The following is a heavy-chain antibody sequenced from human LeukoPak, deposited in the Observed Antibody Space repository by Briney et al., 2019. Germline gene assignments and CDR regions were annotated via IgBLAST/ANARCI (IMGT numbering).Heavy chain of an antibody. Sequence: PGGSLRLSCAASGFTFNSYEMNWVRQAPGKGLEWVSRINSDGSSTSYADSVKGRFTISRDNAKNTLYLQMNSLRAEDTAVYYCARGLHFRVYDSSDYYPYWGQGTLVTVSS. CDR2: INSDGSST. D-gene: IGHD3-22*01. J-gene: IGHJ4*02. V-gene: IGHV3-74*01. CDR3: ARGLHFRVYDSSDYYPY. CDR1: GFTFNSYE.